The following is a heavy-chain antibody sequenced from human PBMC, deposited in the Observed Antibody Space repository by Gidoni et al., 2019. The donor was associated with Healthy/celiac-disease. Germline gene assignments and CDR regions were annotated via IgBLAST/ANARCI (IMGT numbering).Heavy chain of an antibody. Sequence: QLQLQESGPGLVKPSETLSLTCTVSGGSISSSSYYWGWIRQPPGKGLEWIGSIYYSGSTYYNPSLKSRVTISVDTSKNQFSLKLSSVTAADTAVYYCARDGRATGIDYWGQGTLVTVSS. CDR1: GGSISSSSYY. D-gene: IGHD5-12*01. CDR2: IYYSGST. CDR3: ARDGRATGIDY. J-gene: IGHJ4*02. V-gene: IGHV4-39*07.